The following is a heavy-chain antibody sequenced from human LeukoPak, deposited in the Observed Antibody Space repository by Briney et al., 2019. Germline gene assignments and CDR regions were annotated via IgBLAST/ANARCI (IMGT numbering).Heavy chain of an antibody. Sequence: QPGGSLRLSCAASGFTFSSYAMSWVRQAPGRGLEWVSVIRGSDGSTYYADSVKGRFTISRDNSRNTLYLQMNNLRAEDTAVYYCAKGKKGSAITMIVVVRNAEYFQHWGQGTLVTVSS. CDR1: GFTFSSYA. CDR2: IRGSDGST. V-gene: IGHV3-23*01. D-gene: IGHD3-22*01. CDR3: AKGKKGSAITMIVVVRNAEYFQH. J-gene: IGHJ1*01.